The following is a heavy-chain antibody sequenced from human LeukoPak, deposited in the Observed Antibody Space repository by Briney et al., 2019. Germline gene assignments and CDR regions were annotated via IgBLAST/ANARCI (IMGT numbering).Heavy chain of an antibody. V-gene: IGHV4-30-4*01. CDR2: IYYSGST. Sequence: TPSETLSLTCTVSGGSISSGDYYWSWIRQPPGKGLEWIGYIYYSGSTYYNPSLKSRVTMSIDTSKNQFSLKLSSVTAADAAVYYCARGTPRGTDNDYWGQGTLVTVSS. CDR3: ARGTPRGTDNDY. D-gene: IGHD1-14*01. J-gene: IGHJ4*02. CDR1: GGSISSGDYY.